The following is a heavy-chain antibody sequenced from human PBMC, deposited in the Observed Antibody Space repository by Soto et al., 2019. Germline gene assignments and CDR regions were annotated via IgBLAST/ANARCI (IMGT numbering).Heavy chain of an antibody. Sequence: ASGGGVVQSGRSLRLSCAASGFTFSTYGMPWVRQAPGKGLEWVAVISYDGSNKYYADSVKGRFTISRDNSKDTLFLQMNSLRAEDTAVYYCAKIIRRYGSGYDYWGQGTLVTVSP. J-gene: IGHJ4*02. CDR1: GFTFSTYG. CDR2: ISYDGSNK. CDR3: AKIIRRYGSGYDY. D-gene: IGHD3-10*01. V-gene: IGHV3-30*18.